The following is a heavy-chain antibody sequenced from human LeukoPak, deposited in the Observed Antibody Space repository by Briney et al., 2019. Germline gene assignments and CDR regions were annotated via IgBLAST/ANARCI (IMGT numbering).Heavy chain of an antibody. J-gene: IGHJ4*02. CDR1: GFTFSTYS. D-gene: IGHD6-13*01. CDR2: IGSSNRYI. Sequence: GGSLRLSCAASGFTFSTYSMNWVRQAPGKGLEWVSSIGSSNRYIYYADSVKGRFTISRDNAENSLYLQMNSLRAEDTAVYYCARDRLVSSPLSTDYWGQGALVTVSS. V-gene: IGHV3-21*01. CDR3: ARDRLVSSPLSTDY.